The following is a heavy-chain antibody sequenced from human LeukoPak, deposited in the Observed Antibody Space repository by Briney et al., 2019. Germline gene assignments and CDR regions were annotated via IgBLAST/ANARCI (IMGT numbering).Heavy chain of an antibody. CDR2: INPSGGST. V-gene: IGHV1-46*01. Sequence: ASVKVSCKASGYTFTSYYMHWVRQAPGRGLEWMGIINPSGGSTSYAEKFQGRVTMTRDTSTSTIYMELSSLRSEDTAVYYCASGSYDTSAYYYWGQGTLVTVSS. CDR1: GYTFTSYY. CDR3: ASGSYDTSAYYY. D-gene: IGHD3-22*01. J-gene: IGHJ4*02.